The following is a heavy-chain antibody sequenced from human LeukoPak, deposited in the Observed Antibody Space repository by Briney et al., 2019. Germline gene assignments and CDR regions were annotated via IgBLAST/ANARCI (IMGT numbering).Heavy chain of an antibody. J-gene: IGHJ4*02. CDR1: GYTFTSYY. Sequence: ASVKVSCKASGYTFTSYYMHWVRQAPGQGLEWMGIINPSGGSTSYALKFQGRVTMTRDTSTSTVYMELSSLRSEDTAVYYCARAGALYCSGGSCYDYWGQGTLVTVSS. CDR2: INPSGGST. D-gene: IGHD2-15*01. CDR3: ARAGALYCSGGSCYDY. V-gene: IGHV1-46*01.